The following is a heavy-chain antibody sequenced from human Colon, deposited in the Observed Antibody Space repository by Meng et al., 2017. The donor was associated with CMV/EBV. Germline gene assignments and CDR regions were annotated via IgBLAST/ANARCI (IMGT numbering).Heavy chain of an antibody. Sequence: GSLRLSCAVSGDSIRSSGYYWAWIRQPPGKGLEWIGSIYYSGSTYYNPSLKGRVTISVDTSKNQFSLKLSSVTAADTAVYYCARDCYYYDSSGYYYYGMDVWGQGTTVTVSS. CDR1: GDSIRSSGYY. CDR3: ARDCYYYDSSGYYYYGMDV. D-gene: IGHD3-22*01. J-gene: IGHJ6*02. V-gene: IGHV4-39*07. CDR2: IYYSGST.